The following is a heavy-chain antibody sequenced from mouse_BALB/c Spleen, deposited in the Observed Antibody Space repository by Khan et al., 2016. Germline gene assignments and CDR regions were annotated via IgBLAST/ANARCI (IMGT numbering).Heavy chain of an antibody. CDR1: GYTFTSYW. V-gene: IGHV1-87*01. CDR3: ARRFGTTVSFDY. Sequence: QVQLQQSGAELARPGASVKLSCKASGYTFTSYWMQWVKQRPGQGLEWIGAIYPGDGDTRYTQKFKGKATLTVDKSSSTAYMQLSSLASEDSAVYYCARRFGTTVSFDYWGQGTTLTVSS. J-gene: IGHJ2*01. CDR2: IYPGDGDT. D-gene: IGHD1-1*01.